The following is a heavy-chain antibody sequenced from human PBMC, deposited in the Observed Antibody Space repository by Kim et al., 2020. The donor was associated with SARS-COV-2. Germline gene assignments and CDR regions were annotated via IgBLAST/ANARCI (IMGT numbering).Heavy chain of an antibody. J-gene: IGHJ2*01. CDR1: GFTVSSNY. CDR3: ARARSSGWYHYWYFDL. D-gene: IGHD6-19*01. V-gene: IGHV3-53*04. CDR2: IYSGGST. Sequence: GGSLRLSCAASGFTVSSNYMSWVCQAPGKGLEWVSVIYSGGSTYYADSVKGRFTISRHNSKNTLYLQMNSLRAEDTAVYYCARARSSGWYHYWYFDLWGRGTLLTVSS.